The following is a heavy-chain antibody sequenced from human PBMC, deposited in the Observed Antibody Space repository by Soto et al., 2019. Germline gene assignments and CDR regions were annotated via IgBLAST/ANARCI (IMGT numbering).Heavy chain of an antibody. CDR3: AACGIRSYGNYYYGMDV. V-gene: IGHV1-69*12. Sequence: QVQLVQSGAAVKKPGSSVKVSCKASGGTFSSYAISWVRQAPGQGLEWMGGIIPIFGTANYAQKFQGRVTITADESTSTAYMELSSLRSEDTAVYYCAACGIRSYGNYYYGMDVWGQGTTVTVSS. J-gene: IGHJ6*02. D-gene: IGHD5-18*01. CDR1: GGTFSSYA. CDR2: IIPIFGTA.